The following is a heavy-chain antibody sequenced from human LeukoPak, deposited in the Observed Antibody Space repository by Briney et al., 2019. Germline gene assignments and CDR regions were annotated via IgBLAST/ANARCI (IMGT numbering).Heavy chain of an antibody. CDR3: ATIAVVQGITISSGEEYYYYYMDV. J-gene: IGHJ6*03. CDR1: GGSISSSSYY. Sequence: SETLSLTCTVSGGSISSSSYYWGWIRQPPGKGLEWIGSIYYSGSTYYNPSLKSRVTISVDTSKNQFSLKLSSVTAADTAVYYCATIAVVQGITISSGEEYYYYYMDVWGKGTTVTVSS. D-gene: IGHD3-9*01. V-gene: IGHV4-39*07. CDR2: IYYSGST.